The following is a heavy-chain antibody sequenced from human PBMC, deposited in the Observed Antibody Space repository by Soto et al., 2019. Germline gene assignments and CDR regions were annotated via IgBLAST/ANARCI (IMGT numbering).Heavy chain of an antibody. J-gene: IGHJ6*02. CDR2: ISWNSGTI. V-gene: IGHV3-9*01. CDR1: GFSFDDYA. CDR3: AKSTGGTANGMGV. D-gene: IGHD2-8*02. Sequence: GGSLRLSCAASGFSFDDYAMHWVRQAPGKGLEWVSGISWNSGTIGYADSVKGRLTISRDNAKNSLYLQMNSLRAEDTALYYCAKSTGGTANGMGVWGQGTTVTVSS.